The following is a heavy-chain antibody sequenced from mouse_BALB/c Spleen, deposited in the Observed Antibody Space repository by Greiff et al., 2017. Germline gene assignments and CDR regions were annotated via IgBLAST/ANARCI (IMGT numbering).Heavy chain of an antibody. CDR1: GYTFTDYA. D-gene: IGHD2-4*01. J-gene: IGHJ3*01. V-gene: IGHV1-67*01. CDR3: SRTSTMITTTEFAY. CDR2: ISIDYGNT. Sequence: VQLQQSGPELVRPGESVKISCTGSGYTFTDYAMHWVQQSHAKSLEWIGVISIDYGNTNYNQKFKGKATMTVDKSSSTAYMELASLTSEDSAIYYCSRTSTMITTTEFAYWGQGTLVTVSA.